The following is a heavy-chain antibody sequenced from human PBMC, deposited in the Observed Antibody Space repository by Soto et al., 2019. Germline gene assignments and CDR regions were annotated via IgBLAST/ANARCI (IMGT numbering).Heavy chain of an antibody. Sequence: GGSLRLSCAASGFTFSSYAMHWVRQAPGKGLEWVAVISYDGSNKYYADSVKGRFTISRDNSKNTLYLQMNSLRAEDTAVYYCARDRGAVAGSFDYWGQGTLVTVSS. J-gene: IGHJ4*02. D-gene: IGHD6-19*01. CDR2: ISYDGSNK. CDR3: ARDRGAVAGSFDY. CDR1: GFTFSSYA. V-gene: IGHV3-30-3*01.